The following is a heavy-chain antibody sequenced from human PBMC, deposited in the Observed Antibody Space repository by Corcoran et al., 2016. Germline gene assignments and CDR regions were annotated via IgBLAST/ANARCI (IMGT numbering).Heavy chain of an antibody. CDR1: DGSISSRSYY. D-gene: IGHD4-17*01. CDR2: IYYSGST. CDR3: ARDRLKDYESHKHWFDP. J-gene: IGHJ5*02. Sequence: QLQLQESGPGLVKLSETLSLTCTVSDGSISSRSYYWGWVRQPPGKGLEWIGSIYYSGSTYYNPSLKSRVTISVDTSKNQFSLKLCAVTAADTAVYYCARDRLKDYESHKHWFDPWGQGTLVTGSS. V-gene: IGHV4-39*07.